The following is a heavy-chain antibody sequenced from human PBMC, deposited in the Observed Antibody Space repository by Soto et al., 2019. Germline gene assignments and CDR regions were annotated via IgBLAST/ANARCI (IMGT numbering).Heavy chain of an antibody. D-gene: IGHD2-15*01. J-gene: IGHJ4*02. V-gene: IGHV3-43D*04. CDR2: ISWDGGST. CDR1: GFTFDDYA. CDR3: AKAYCSGGSCYESVGDY. Sequence: GGSLRLSCAASGFTFDDYAMHWVRQAPGKGLEWVSLISWDGGSTYYADSVKGRFTISRDNSKNSLYPQMNSLRAEDTALYYCAKAYCSGGSCYESVGDYWGQGTLVTVSS.